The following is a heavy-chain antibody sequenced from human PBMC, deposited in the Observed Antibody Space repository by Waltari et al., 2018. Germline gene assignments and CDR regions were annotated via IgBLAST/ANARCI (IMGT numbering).Heavy chain of an antibody. D-gene: IGHD3-22*01. CDR3: ARDDDTPMPNDDY. Sequence: QVQLVQSGAEVKRPGSSVKVSCKASGGTFSSYTIGWVRQAPGQGLEWVGGILTSLGIPGYAQNFQGRLTITADESTSIVYMELSSLISEDTAVYYCARDDDTPMPNDDYWGRGTPVTVSS. V-gene: IGHV1-69*16. J-gene: IGHJ4*02. CDR2: ILTSLGIP. CDR1: GGTFSSYT.